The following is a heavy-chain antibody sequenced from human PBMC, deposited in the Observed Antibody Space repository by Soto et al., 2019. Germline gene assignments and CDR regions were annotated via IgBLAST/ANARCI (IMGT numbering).Heavy chain of an antibody. CDR1: GGTFSSYA. J-gene: IGHJ6*02. D-gene: IGHD3-10*01. CDR3: ARDPSKYYYGSGSYYYYYYYGMDV. V-gene: IGHV1-69*13. Sequence: SVKVSCKASGGTFSSYAISWVRQAPGQGLERMGGIIPIFGTANYAQTFQGRVTITADESTSTAHMELSSLRSEDTAVYYCARDPSKYYYGSGSYYYYYYYGMDVWGQGTTVTVSS. CDR2: IIPIFGTA.